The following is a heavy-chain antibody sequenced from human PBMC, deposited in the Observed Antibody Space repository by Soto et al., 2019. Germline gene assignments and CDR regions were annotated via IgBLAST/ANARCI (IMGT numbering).Heavy chain of an antibody. Sequence: GASVKVSCTASGGTFSSYAISWVRQAPGQGLEWMGGIIPIFGTANYAQKFQGRVTITADESTSTAYMELSSLRSEDTAVYYCAMARTSRSRITTYDRDYWGQGTLVTVSS. CDR2: IIPIFGTA. CDR1: GGTFSSYA. V-gene: IGHV1-69*13. CDR3: AMARTSRSRITTYDRDY. D-gene: IGHD3-3*01. J-gene: IGHJ4*02.